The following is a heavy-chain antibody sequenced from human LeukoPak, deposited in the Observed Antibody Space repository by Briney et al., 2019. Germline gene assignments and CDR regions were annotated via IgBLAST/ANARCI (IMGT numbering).Heavy chain of an antibody. CDR3: ARIGNCSSTSCCDWFDP. D-gene: IGHD2-2*01. CDR1: GYTFTGYY. CDR2: INPNSGGT. V-gene: IGHV1-2*02. Sequence: ASVKVSCKASGYTFTGYYMHWVRQAPGQGLEWMGWINPNSGGTNYAQKFQGRVTMTRDTSISTAYMELSRLRSDDTAVYYCARIGNCSSTSCCDWFDPWGQGTLVTVSS. J-gene: IGHJ5*02.